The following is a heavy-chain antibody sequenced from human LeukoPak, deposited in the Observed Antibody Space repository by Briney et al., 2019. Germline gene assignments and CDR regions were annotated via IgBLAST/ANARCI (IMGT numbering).Heavy chain of an antibody. CDR3: VRDLTMVRGVIGS. J-gene: IGHJ4*02. Sequence: PGGSLRLSCAASGFTFSSYSMNWVRQAPGKGLEWVSYISSSSSTIYYADSVKGRFTISRDNAKNSLYLQMNSLRAEDTAVYYCVRDLTMVRGVIGSWGQGTLVTVSS. V-gene: IGHV3-48*01. CDR2: ISSSSSTI. CDR1: GFTFSSYS. D-gene: IGHD3-10*01.